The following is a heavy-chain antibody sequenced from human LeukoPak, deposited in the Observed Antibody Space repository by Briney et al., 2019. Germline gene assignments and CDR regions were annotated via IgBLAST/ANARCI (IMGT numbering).Heavy chain of an antibody. CDR2: IYSSGNT. V-gene: IGHV4-59*01. CDR1: GGSISSYF. J-gene: IGHJ5*02. CDR3: ARDQWLVRLGFDP. Sequence: KSSETLSLTCTVSGGSISSYFWSWIRQPPGKGLEWIGYIYSSGNTNYNPSLKSRVTISVDRSKNQFSLKLSSVTAADTAVYYCARDQWLVRLGFDPWGQGTLVTVSS. D-gene: IGHD6-19*01.